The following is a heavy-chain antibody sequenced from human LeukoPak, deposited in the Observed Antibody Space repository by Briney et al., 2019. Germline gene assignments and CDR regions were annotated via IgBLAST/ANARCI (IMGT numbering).Heavy chain of an antibody. Sequence: PGGSLRLSCAASGFTFSSYAMSWVRQAPGKGLEWVSAISGSGGSTYYADSVKGRFTISRDNSKNTLYLQMNSLRAEDTAVYYCAKDVRSNSGGGYKHLLLTLNYWGQGTLVTVSS. J-gene: IGHJ4*02. CDR1: GFTFSSYA. V-gene: IGHV3-23*01. CDR3: AKDVRSNSGGGYKHLLLTLNY. D-gene: IGHD5-24*01. CDR2: ISGSGGST.